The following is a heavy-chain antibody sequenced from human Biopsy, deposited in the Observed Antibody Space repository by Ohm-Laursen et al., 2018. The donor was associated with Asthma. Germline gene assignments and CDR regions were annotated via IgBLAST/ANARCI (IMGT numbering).Heavy chain of an antibody. CDR1: GYTFIHYA. J-gene: IGHJ3*01. V-gene: IGHV1-3*04. Sequence: ASVKVSCKASGYTFIHYAIHWVRQAPGQRLEWMDWVNTGNGDTKYSQKFQGRVTITRDTSASTAYMELRSLRSEDTATYYCARTYYDFLTGQVKDVFGVWGQGTMVTVSS. D-gene: IGHD3-9*01. CDR3: ARTYYDFLTGQVKDVFGV. CDR2: VNTGNGDT.